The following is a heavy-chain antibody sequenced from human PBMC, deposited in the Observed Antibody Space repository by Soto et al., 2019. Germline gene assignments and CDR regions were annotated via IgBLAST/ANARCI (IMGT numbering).Heavy chain of an antibody. V-gene: IGHV4-30-4*01. D-gene: IGHD6-13*01. J-gene: IGHJ6*02. CDR3: ARAKAAGAYYYYGMDV. Sequence: QVQLQESGPGLVKPSQTLSLTCTVSGGSISSGDYYWSWIRQPPGKGLEWIGYIYYSGSTYYNPSLKSRVTISVDTSKNQFFLKLSSVTAADTAVYYCARAKAAGAYYYYGMDVWGQGTTVTVSS. CDR1: GGSISSGDYY. CDR2: IYYSGST.